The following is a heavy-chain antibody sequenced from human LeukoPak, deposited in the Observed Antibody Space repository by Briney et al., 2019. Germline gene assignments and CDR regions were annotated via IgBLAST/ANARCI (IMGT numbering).Heavy chain of an antibody. Sequence: SVKVSCKASGYTFTGYYIHWVRQAPGQGLEWMGWINPNSGGTNYAQKFQGRVTMTRDTSISTAYMELSRLRSDDTAVYYCARDGAAAGFLFDYWGQGTLVTVSS. CDR3: ARDGAAAGFLFDY. CDR2: INPNSGGT. CDR1: GYTFTGYY. J-gene: IGHJ4*02. D-gene: IGHD6-13*01. V-gene: IGHV1-2*02.